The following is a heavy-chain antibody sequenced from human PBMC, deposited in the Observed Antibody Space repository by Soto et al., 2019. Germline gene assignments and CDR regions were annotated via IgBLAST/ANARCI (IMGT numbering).Heavy chain of an antibody. CDR1: GFTFSGYG. CDR3: AKGFGELTHYALDY. Sequence: QVQLVESGGGVVQPGRSLRLSCAASGFTFSGYGMHWVRQAPGKGLEWVAVISYDGSNKYYADSVKGRFTISRDNSKNTLYLQMDSLRAEDTAVYYCAKGFGELTHYALDYWGQATLVTVSS. V-gene: IGHV3-30*18. D-gene: IGHD3-10*01. CDR2: ISYDGSNK. J-gene: IGHJ4*02.